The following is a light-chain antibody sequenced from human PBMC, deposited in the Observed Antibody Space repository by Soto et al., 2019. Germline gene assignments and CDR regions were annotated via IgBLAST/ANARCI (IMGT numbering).Light chain of an antibody. CDR1: QSVSSS. Sequence: EIVMTQSPATLSVSPGERATLSCRASQSVSSSLAWYQHKPGQAPRLLIYGASIRATGIPARFSGSGSGTEFTLTISSLQSEDFAAYYCQQYSNRYPFCQGTKLEIK. J-gene: IGKJ2*01. CDR3: QQYSNRYP. V-gene: IGKV3D-15*01. CDR2: GAS.